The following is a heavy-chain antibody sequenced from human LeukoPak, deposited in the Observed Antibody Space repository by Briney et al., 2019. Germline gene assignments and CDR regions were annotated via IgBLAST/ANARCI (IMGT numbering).Heavy chain of an antibody. V-gene: IGHV1-69*05. J-gene: IGHJ6*04. Sequence: ASVKVSCKASGGTFSSYAISWVRQAPGQGLEWMGGIIPIFGTANYAQKFQGRVTITTDKSTSTAYMELSSLRSEDTAVYYCASSSGGYCTNGVCYVMDVWGKGTTAIVSS. CDR2: IIPIFGTA. D-gene: IGHD2-8*01. CDR1: GGTFSSYA. CDR3: ASSSGGYCTNGVCYVMDV.